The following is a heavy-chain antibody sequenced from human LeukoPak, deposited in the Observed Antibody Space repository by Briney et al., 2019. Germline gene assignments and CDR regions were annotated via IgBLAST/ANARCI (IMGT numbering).Heavy chain of an antibody. J-gene: IGHJ4*02. V-gene: IGHV3-74*01. D-gene: IGHD1-14*01. CDR3: AREFRKPSTGD. Sequence: QPGGSLRLSCAASGFTFSSYWMHWVRQAPGKGLVWVSRIKSDYSGTTYADSVKGRFTISRDNAKNTLYLQMNSLRAEDTAVYFCAREFRKPSTGDWGQGTLVTVSS. CDR1: GFTFSSYW. CDR2: IKSDYSGT.